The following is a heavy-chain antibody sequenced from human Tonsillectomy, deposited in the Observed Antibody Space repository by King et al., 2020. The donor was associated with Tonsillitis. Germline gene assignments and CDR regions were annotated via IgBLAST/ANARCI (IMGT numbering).Heavy chain of an antibody. CDR3: ATVGDVDTAMVTLYYFDY. V-gene: IGHV1-24*01. D-gene: IGHD5-18*01. CDR2: FDPEDGET. Sequence: QLVQSGAEVKKPGASVKVSCKVSGYTLPELSMHWVRQAPGKGLEWMGGFDPEDGETIYAQKFQGRVTMTEDTSTDTAYMELSSLRSEDTAVYYCATVGDVDTAMVTLYYFDYWGQGTLVTVSS. CDR1: GYTLPELS. J-gene: IGHJ4*02.